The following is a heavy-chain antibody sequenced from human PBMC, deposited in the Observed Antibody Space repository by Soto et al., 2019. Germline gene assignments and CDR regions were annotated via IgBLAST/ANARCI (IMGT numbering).Heavy chain of an antibody. CDR1: GFTFSSYG. Sequence: QVQLVESGGGVVQPGRSLRLSCAASGFTFSSYGMHWVRQAPGKGLEWVAVIWYDGSNKYYADSVKGRFTISRDNSKNTLYLQMNSLRAEDTAVYYCARDSSGCYYFDYWGQGTLVTVSS. J-gene: IGHJ4*02. D-gene: IGHD6-19*01. CDR3: ARDSSGCYYFDY. CDR2: IWYDGSNK. V-gene: IGHV3-33*01.